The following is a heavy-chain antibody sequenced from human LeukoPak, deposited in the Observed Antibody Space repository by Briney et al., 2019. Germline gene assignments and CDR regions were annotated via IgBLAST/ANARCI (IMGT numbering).Heavy chain of an antibody. CDR3: AREFKQSNWNDGHWFDP. Sequence: SVNVSCKASGATFSTYGLSWVRQAPGQGLEWMGRISPFFDIANYAQKFRGRVTITADKSTSTVYMELSSLRSEDTAIYYCAREFKQSNWNDGHWFDPWGQGTLVTVSS. CDR1: GATFSTYG. J-gene: IGHJ5*02. D-gene: IGHD1-20*01. CDR2: ISPFFDIA. V-gene: IGHV1-69*04.